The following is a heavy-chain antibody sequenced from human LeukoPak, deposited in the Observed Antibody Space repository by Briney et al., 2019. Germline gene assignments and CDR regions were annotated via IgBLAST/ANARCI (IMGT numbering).Heavy chain of an antibody. D-gene: IGHD5-12*01. CDR2: INSNSGAT. Sequence: VSSVKVSCKASGYXFTDYYIHWVRQAPGQGLEWMGWINSNSGATNYAQKFQGRVTMTRDTSISTAYMALTRLGSDDTAVYYCARDGSLAYWGQGTLVTVSS. CDR3: ARDGSLAY. CDR1: GYXFTDYY. V-gene: IGHV1-2*02. J-gene: IGHJ4*02.